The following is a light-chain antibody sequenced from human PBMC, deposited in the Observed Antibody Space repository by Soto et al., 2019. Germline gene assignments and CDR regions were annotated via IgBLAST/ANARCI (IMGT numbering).Light chain of an antibody. Sequence: SVLTQPASVSGSPGQSITISCTGTSSDVGGYNYVSWYQQHPGKAPKLMIYDVSNRPSVVSNRFSGSKSGNTASLTISGLQAEDEADYYCSSYTSSSTLDVFGTGTKVTVL. V-gene: IGLV2-14*01. J-gene: IGLJ1*01. CDR1: SSDVGGYNY. CDR2: DVS. CDR3: SSYTSSSTLDV.